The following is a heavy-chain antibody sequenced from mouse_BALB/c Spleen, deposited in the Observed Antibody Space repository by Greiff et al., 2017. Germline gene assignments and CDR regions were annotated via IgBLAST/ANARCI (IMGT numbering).Heavy chain of an antibody. Sequence: VKLQESGPGLVAPSQTLSITCTVSGFSFTSYGVHWVRQPPGKGLEWLGVIRAGGSTNYNSAHMTRLSISKDNSKSQVFLKMNSLQTDDTAMYYCAREPSYDYGGAWFAYWGQGTLVTVSA. V-gene: IGHV2-9*02. CDR3: AREPSYDYGGAWFAY. J-gene: IGHJ3*01. CDR1: GFSFTSYG. D-gene: IGHD2-4*01. CDR2: IRAGGST.